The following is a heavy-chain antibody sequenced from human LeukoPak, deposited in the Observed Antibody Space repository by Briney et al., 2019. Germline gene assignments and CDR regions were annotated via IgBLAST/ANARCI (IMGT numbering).Heavy chain of an antibody. Sequence: GGSLRLSCAASGFTFSSYAMSWVRQAPGKGLEWVSAISGSGGSTYYADSVKGRFTISRDNSKNTLYLQMNSLRAEDTAVYYCAKDRGYYGSGSSRDFDYWGQGTLVTVSS. D-gene: IGHD3-10*01. CDR2: ISGSGGST. J-gene: IGHJ4*02. V-gene: IGHV3-23*01. CDR1: GFTFSSYA. CDR3: AKDRGYYGSGSSRDFDY.